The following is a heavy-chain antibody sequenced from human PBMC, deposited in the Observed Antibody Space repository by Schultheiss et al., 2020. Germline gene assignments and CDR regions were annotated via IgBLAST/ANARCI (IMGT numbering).Heavy chain of an antibody. Sequence: GGSLRLSCAASGFTFSSYGMHWVRQAPGKGLEWVAVIWYDGSNKYYADSVKGRFTISRDNSKNTLFLQMNSLRAEDMAVYYCARAPKPTYSSSWSYYYYYYGMDVWGQGTMVTVSS. J-gene: IGHJ6*02. D-gene: IGHD6-13*01. CDR1: GFTFSSYG. V-gene: IGHV3-33*01. CDR3: ARAPKPTYSSSWSYYYYYYGMDV. CDR2: IWYDGSNK.